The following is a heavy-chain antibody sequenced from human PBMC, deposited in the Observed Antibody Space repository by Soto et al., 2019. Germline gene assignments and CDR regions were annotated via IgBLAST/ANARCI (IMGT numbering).Heavy chain of an antibody. J-gene: IGHJ6*02. V-gene: IGHV1-2*04. CDR3: ARGSGIAAAGTWKYGMDV. CDR2: INPNSGGT. D-gene: IGHD6-13*01. Sequence: SVKVSCKASGYTFTGYYMHWVRQAPGQGLEWMGWINPNSGGTNYAQKFQGWVTMTRDTSISTAYMELSRLRSDDTAVYYCARGSGIAAAGTWKYGMDVWGQGTTVTVSS. CDR1: GYTFTGYY.